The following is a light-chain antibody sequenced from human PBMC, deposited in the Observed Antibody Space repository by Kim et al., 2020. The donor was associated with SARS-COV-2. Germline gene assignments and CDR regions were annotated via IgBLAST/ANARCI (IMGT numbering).Light chain of an antibody. V-gene: IGLV1-36*01. CDR2: YDD. CDR1: TSNIGNNA. Sequence: QSVLTQPPSVSEATRQRVTISCSGSTSNIGNNAVNWYQQLPGKAPKLLIYYDDLLPSGVSDRFSGSKSGTSASLAISGLQSEDEADYYCAAWDDRLNGPVFGGGTQLTVL. CDR3: AAWDDRLNGPV. J-gene: IGLJ3*02.